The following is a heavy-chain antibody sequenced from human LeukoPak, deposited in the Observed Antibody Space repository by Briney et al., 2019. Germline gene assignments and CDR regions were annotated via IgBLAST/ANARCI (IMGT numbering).Heavy chain of an antibody. CDR1: GFTFSSYS. V-gene: IGHV3-21*01. D-gene: IGHD2-2*01. J-gene: IGHJ6*03. CDR3: ARVTNVVVPAADYYYYMDV. Sequence: GGSLRLSCAASGFTFSSYSMNWVRQAPGKGLEWVSSISSSSSYIYYADSVKGRFTISRDNAKNSLYLQMNSLRAEDTAVDYCARVTNVVVPAADYYYYMDVWGKGTTVTVSS. CDR2: ISSSSSYI.